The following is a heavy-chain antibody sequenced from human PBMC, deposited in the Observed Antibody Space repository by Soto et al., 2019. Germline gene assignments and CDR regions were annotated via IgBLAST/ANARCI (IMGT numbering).Heavy chain of an antibody. D-gene: IGHD4-17*01. CDR1: GYTFTSYG. J-gene: IGHJ6*03. V-gene: IGHV1-18*01. CDR2: ISAYNGNT. CDR3: ARDSTVTNYYYYYMDV. Sequence: QVQLVQSGAEVKKPGASVKVSCKASGYTFTSYGISWVRQAPGQGLEWMGWISAYNGNTNYAQKLQGRVTMTTDTTTSTAYMELRSLRSDDAAVYYCARDSTVTNYYYYYMDVWGKGTTVTVSS.